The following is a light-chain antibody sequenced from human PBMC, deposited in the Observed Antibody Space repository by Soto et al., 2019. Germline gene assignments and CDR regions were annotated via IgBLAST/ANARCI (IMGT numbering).Light chain of an antibody. J-gene: IGLJ1*01. Sequence: QSVLTQPPSVSAAPGQKVTIPCSGSTFNIGNNFVSWCQQLPGTAPKVLIYDNNQRPSGIPDRFSASKSGTSATLVITGLQTGDEAVYYCGTWDSTLSAYVFGTGTKVTVL. CDR3: GTWDSTLSAYV. CDR2: DNN. CDR1: TFNIGNNF. V-gene: IGLV1-51*01.